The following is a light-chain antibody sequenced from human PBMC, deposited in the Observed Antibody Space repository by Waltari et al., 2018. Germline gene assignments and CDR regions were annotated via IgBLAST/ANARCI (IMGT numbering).Light chain of an antibody. J-gene: IGLJ3*02. CDR2: VNSDGSR. CDR3: QTGGHGTWV. Sequence: QLVLTPSPSASASLGASVKLTCTLSSRHSRHPIPWLPQQPEKGPRYLMKVNSDGSRSKGDEIPDRFSGSTSGAERYLTISSVQPEDEADYYCQTGGHGTWVFGGGTKLTVL. CDR1: SRHSRHP. V-gene: IGLV4-69*01.